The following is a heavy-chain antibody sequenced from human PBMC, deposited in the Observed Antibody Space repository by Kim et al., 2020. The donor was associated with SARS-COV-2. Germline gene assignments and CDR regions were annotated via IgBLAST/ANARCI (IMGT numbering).Heavy chain of an antibody. Sequence: GGSLRLSCAASGFTFSSYGMHWVRQAPGKGLEWVAVIWYDGSNKYYADSVKGRFTISRDNSKNTLYLQMNSLRAQDRAVYYCARDSGIAARPSYYYGMDVWGQGTTVTVSS. CDR2: IWYDGSNK. V-gene: IGHV3-33*01. CDR3: ARDSGIAARPSYYYGMDV. J-gene: IGHJ6*02. D-gene: IGHD6-6*01. CDR1: GFTFSSYG.